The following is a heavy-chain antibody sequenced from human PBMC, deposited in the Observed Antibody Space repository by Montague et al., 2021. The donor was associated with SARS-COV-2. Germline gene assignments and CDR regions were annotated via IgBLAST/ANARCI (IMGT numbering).Heavy chain of an antibody. D-gene: IGHD2-15*01. CDR3: VVVPLGPRGRGFDY. V-gene: IGHV4-34*01. Sequence: SEIRSLTCAVYGGSFSGYYWNWIRQPPGKGLEWIGEINHSGSTNYNPSLKSRVTISVDTSKNQFSLKLSSVTAADTAVYYCVVVPLGPRGRGFDYWGQGTLVTVSS. CDR1: GGSFSGYY. J-gene: IGHJ4*02. CDR2: INHSGST.